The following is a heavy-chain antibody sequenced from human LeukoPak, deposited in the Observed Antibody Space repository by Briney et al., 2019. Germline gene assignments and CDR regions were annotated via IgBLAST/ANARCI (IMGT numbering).Heavy chain of an antibody. D-gene: IGHD4-11*01. CDR3: AKATVTSYYFDY. CDR2: IRYDGSNK. CDR1: GFTFSSYG. V-gene: IGHV3-30*02. J-gene: IGHJ4*02. Sequence: GGSLTLSCAASGFTFSSYGMHWVRQAPGKGLEWVAFIRYDGSNKYYADSVKGRFTISRDNSKNTLYLQMNSLRAEDTAVYYCAKATVTSYYFDYWGQGTLVTVSS.